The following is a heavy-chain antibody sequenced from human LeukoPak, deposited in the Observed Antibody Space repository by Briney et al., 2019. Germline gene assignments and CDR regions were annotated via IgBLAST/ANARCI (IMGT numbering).Heavy chain of an antibody. CDR3: ARQMSSGWYGDAFDI. Sequence: PSETLSLTCTVSGGSISSSSYSWGWIRQPPGKGLEWIGSIYYSGSTYYNPSLKSRVTISVDTSKNQFSLKLSSVTAADTAVYYCARQMSSGWYGDAFDIWGQGTMVTVSS. CDR2: IYYSGST. D-gene: IGHD6-19*01. V-gene: IGHV4-39*01. CDR1: GGSISSSSYS. J-gene: IGHJ3*02.